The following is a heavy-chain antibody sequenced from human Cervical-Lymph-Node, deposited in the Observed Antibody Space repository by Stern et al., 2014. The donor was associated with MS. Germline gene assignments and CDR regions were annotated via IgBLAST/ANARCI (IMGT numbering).Heavy chain of an antibody. J-gene: IGHJ4*02. CDR1: GFTFNNYA. D-gene: IGHD2-15*01. CDR2: ISFDGSNK. Sequence: VQLVESGGGVVQPGRSLRLSCAASGFTFNNYAMHWVRQAPGKGLEWVAVISFDGSNKNCADSVKGRFTISRANSKNTLYLQMATLRAEDTALYSCARGCSGGSSHLLLDLDYWGQGTLVTVSS. V-gene: IGHV3-30*01. CDR3: ARGCSGGSSHLLLDLDY.